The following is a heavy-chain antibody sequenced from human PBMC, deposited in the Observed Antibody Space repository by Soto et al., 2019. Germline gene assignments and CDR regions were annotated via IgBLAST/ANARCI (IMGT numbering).Heavy chain of an antibody. J-gene: IGHJ4*02. Sequence: QVQLLESGGGVVQPGRSLRLSCAASGFTFSSYAMHWVRQAPGKGLEWVAVISYDGSNKYYADSVKGRFTISRVNSKNTLYLQMNSLRAEDTAVYYCAREFLVYGIDYWGQGTLVTVSS. D-gene: IGHD2-8*01. V-gene: IGHV3-30-3*01. CDR1: GFTFSSYA. CDR2: ISYDGSNK. CDR3: AREFLVYGIDY.